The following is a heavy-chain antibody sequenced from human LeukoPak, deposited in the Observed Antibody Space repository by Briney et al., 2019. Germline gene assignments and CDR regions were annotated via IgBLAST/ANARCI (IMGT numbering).Heavy chain of an antibody. D-gene: IGHD3-10*01. CDR2: IYYSGST. CDR3: ARDSVDGSGTYYNDSPDY. V-gene: IGHV4-59*12. CDR1: GGSISSYY. J-gene: IGHJ4*02. Sequence: SETLSLTCTVSGGSISSYYWSWIRQPPGKGLEWIGYIYYSGSTNYNPSLKSRVTISVDTSKNQFSLKLSSVTAADTAVYYCARDSVDGSGTYYNDSPDYWGQGTLVTVSS.